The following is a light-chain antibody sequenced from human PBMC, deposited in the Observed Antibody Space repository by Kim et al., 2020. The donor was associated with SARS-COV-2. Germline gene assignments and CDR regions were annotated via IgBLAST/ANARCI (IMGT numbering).Light chain of an antibody. V-gene: IGLV3-19*01. Sequence: SSELTQDPAVSVALGQTVRITCQGDSLRSYYATWYQQKPGQAPILVIYGKNNRPSGIPDRFSGSSSGNTASLTITGTQAGDEADYYCNSRDSNNNVLFGGGPQRTFL. J-gene: IGLJ2*01. CDR3: NSRDSNNNVL. CDR2: GKN. CDR1: SLRSYY.